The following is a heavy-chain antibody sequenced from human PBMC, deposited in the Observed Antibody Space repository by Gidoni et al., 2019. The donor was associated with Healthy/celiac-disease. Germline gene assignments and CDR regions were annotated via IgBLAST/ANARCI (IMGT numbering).Heavy chain of an antibody. Sequence: EVQLLESGGGLVQPGGSLSLSCAASGFTVRSYAMSWVRQAPGKGLAWVSAISGSCGSTYDADSVKGRFTISRDNSNNTLYLQMNSLRAEDTAVYYCAKDLAVRGDYWGQGTLVTVSS. CDR2: ISGSCGST. CDR3: AKDLAVRGDY. J-gene: IGHJ4*02. D-gene: IGHD3-10*01. CDR1: GFTVRSYA. V-gene: IGHV3-23*01.